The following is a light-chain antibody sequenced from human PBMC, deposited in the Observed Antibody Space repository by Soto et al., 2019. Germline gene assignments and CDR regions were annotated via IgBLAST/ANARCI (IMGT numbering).Light chain of an antibody. CDR1: QSINSNY. CDR2: GAS. Sequence: EIVLTQSPDTLSLSPGERATLSCRASQSINSNYLAWYQQKPGQGPRPHIYGASSRAAGIPDRFSGSGSGTDFTLTISRLEPEDFAVYYGQQYDSSPQTFGQGTKVEIK. CDR3: QQYDSSPQT. V-gene: IGKV3-20*01. J-gene: IGKJ1*01.